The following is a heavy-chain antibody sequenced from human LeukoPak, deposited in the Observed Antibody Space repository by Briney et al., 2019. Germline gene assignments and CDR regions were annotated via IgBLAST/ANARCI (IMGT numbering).Heavy chain of an antibody. CDR2: ISGSGGST. D-gene: IGHD3-16*01. V-gene: IGHV3-23*01. J-gene: IGHJ4*02. Sequence: PGGSLRLSCAASGFTFSSYAMSWVRQAPGKGLEWVSAISGSGGSTYYADSVKGRFTISRDNSKNTLYLQMNSLGAEDTAVYYCAKDSEYDYVWGSHFDYWGQGTLVTVSS. CDR1: GFTFSSYA. CDR3: AKDSEYDYVWGSHFDY.